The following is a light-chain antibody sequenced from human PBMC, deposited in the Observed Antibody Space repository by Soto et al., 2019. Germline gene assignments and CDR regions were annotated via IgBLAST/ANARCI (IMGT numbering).Light chain of an antibody. Sequence: QSVLTQPASVSGSPGQSITISCTGTSTDVGGYKYVSWYQQHTGKAPKLLIYDVNDRPSGVSIRFSGSKSGNAASLTISGLQPEDEAVYYCSSKTSSSTRLIFGGGTNLTVL. CDR2: DVN. J-gene: IGLJ2*01. V-gene: IGLV2-14*03. CDR1: STDVGGYKY. CDR3: SSKTSSSTRLI.